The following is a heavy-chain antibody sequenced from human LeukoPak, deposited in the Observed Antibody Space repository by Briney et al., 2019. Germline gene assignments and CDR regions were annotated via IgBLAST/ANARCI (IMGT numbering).Heavy chain of an antibody. D-gene: IGHD6-6*01. CDR1: GYTLTELS. V-gene: IGHV1-2*02. CDR2: INPNSGGT. J-gene: IGHJ5*02. Sequence: ASVKVSCKVSGYTLTELSMHWVRQAPGQGLEWMGWINPNSGGTNYAQKFQGRVTVTRDTSISTAYMELSRLRSDDTAVYYCARLAARLNWFDPWGQGTLVTVSS. CDR3: ARLAARLNWFDP.